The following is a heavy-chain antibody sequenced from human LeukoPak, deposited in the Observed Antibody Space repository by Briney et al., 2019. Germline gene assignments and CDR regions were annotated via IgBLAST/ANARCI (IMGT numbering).Heavy chain of an antibody. CDR1: GFTFSSYS. D-gene: IGHD6-13*01. J-gene: IGHJ5*02. Sequence: PGGSLRLSCAASGFTFSSYSMNWVRQAPGKGLEWVSSISSSSSYIHYADSVKGRFTISRDNAKNSLYLQMNSLRAEDTAVYYCAKESSSNWFDPWGQGTLVTVSS. CDR3: AKESSSNWFDP. CDR2: ISSSSSYI. V-gene: IGHV3-21*01.